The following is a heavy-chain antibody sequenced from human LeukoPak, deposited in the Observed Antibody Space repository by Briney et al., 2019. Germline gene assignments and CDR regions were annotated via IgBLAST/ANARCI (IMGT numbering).Heavy chain of an antibody. CDR1: GFTFSSYG. CDR3: AKEVLRFLEWLPTPLDAFDI. Sequence: PGGSLRLSCAASGFTFSSYGMHWVRQAPGKGLEWVAVIWYDGSNKYYADSVKGRFTISRDNSKNTLYLQMNSLRAEDTAVYYCAKEVLRFLEWLPTPLDAFDIWGQGTMVTVSS. J-gene: IGHJ3*02. V-gene: IGHV3-30*02. CDR2: IWYDGSNK. D-gene: IGHD3-3*01.